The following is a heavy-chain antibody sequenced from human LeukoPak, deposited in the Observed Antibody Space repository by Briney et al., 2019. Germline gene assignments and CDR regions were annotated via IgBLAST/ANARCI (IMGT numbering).Heavy chain of an antibody. J-gene: IGHJ4*02. D-gene: IGHD5-24*01. CDR1: GGSFSGYY. CDR2: INHSGST. CDR3: ARHRSGWLQSSFDY. Sequence: SETLSLTCAVYGGSFSGYYWSWIRQPPGKGLEWIGEINHSGSTNYNPALKSRVTISVDTSKNQFSLKLSSVTAADTAVYYCARHRSGWLQSSFDYWGQGTLVTVSS. V-gene: IGHV4-34*01.